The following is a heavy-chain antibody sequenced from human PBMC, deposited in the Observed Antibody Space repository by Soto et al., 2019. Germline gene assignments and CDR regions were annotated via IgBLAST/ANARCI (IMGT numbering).Heavy chain of an antibody. CDR2: TSNT. V-gene: IGHV1-18*01. CDR1: GYTFSNYG. J-gene: IGHJ4*02. D-gene: IGHD1-1*01. Sequence: QVQLVQSGLEVRKPGASVKVSCKASGYTFSNYGINWVRQAPGQGLEGMGWTSNTNDAVSLQGRVIMTTDTSTNTAYMELRGLRSDDTAVYYCARDGRKHWNLDFWGQGTLVIVSS. CDR3: ARDGRKHWNLDF.